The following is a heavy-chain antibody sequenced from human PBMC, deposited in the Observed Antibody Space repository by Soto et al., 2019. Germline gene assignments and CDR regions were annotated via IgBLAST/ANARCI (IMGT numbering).Heavy chain of an antibody. CDR3: ARCGSYVGGWYFDL. J-gene: IGHJ2*01. CDR2: INDRGSI. V-gene: IGHV4-34*02. Sequence: QVQLQQWGAGLLKPSETLSLTCAVYGGAFSGYYWNWIRQPPGKGLEWTGEINDRGSINHNPSLKSLVTIILATSKGQASRSLSSVTAAGTAVYYCARCGSYVGGWYFDLSVRRSLVTVS. CDR1: GGAFSGYY. D-gene: IGHD2-15*01.